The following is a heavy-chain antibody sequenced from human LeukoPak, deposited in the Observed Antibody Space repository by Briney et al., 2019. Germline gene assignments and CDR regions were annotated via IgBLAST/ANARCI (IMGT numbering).Heavy chain of an antibody. CDR1: GGTFSSYA. D-gene: IGHD1-26*01. J-gene: IGHJ4*02. CDR2: ISAYNGNT. CDR3: ARDRPRKWELKTRFDY. V-gene: IGHV1-18*01. Sequence: ASVKVSCKASGGTFSSYAISWVRQAPGQGLEWMGWISAYNGNTNYAQKLQGRVTMTTDTSTSTAYMELRSLRSDDTAVYYCARDRPRKWELKTRFDYWGQGTLVTVSS.